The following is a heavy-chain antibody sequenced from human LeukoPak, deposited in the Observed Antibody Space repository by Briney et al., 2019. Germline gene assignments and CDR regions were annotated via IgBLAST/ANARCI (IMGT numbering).Heavy chain of an antibody. CDR3: ARAPLSRGYSRLDY. CDR2: IKQDGSEK. J-gene: IGHJ4*02. D-gene: IGHD5-12*01. CDR1: GFTFSSYW. V-gene: IGHV3-7*01. Sequence: GGSLRLSCAASGFTFSSYWMSWVRQAPGKGLEWVANIKQDGSEKYYVDSVKGRFTISRDNAKNSLYLQMNSLRAEDTAVYYCARAPLSRGYSRLDYWGQGTLVTVSS.